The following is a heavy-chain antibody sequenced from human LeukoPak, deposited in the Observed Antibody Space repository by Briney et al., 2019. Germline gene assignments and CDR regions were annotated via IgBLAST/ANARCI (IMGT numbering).Heavy chain of an antibody. J-gene: IGHJ3*02. V-gene: IGHV1-69*13. D-gene: IGHD2-15*01. CDR3: ARDRVVGLGIDNAFDI. CDR2: IIPVFGTA. Sequence: ASVKVSCKASGGTFSSYAISWVRQAPGQGLEWMGGIIPVFGTANYAQKFQGRVTITADESTSTAYMELSSLRSEDTAVYYCARDRVVGLGIDNAFDIWGHGTMVTVSS. CDR1: GGTFSSYA.